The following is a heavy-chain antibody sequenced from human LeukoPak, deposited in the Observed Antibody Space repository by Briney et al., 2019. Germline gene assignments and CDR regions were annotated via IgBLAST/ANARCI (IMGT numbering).Heavy chain of an antibody. CDR3: AREGIYCSSTSCYGA. CDR2: IIPIFGTA. J-gene: IGHJ5*02. V-gene: IGHV1-69*01. CDR1: GGTFSSYA. D-gene: IGHD2-2*01. Sequence: SVKVSCKASGGTFSSYAISWVRQAPGQGLEWMGGIIPIFGTANYAQKFQGRVTITADESTSTAYMELSSLRSEDTAVYYCAREGIYCSSTSCYGAWGQGTLVTVSS.